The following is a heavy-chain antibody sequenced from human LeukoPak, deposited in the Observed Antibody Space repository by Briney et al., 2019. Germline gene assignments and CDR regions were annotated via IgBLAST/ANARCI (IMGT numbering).Heavy chain of an antibody. CDR3: ARGRVVIAVTDY. J-gene: IGHJ4*02. D-gene: IGHD2-15*01. CDR2: IYPGESDI. Sequence: GESLKISCKGSGYSFPNYWIGWVRQMPGKGLEWMGLIYPGESDIRYSPSFQGQVTISADTSISTAYMDLTRLRSDDTALYFCARGRVVIAVTDYWGQGTLVTVSS. V-gene: IGHV5-51*01. CDR1: GYSFPNYW.